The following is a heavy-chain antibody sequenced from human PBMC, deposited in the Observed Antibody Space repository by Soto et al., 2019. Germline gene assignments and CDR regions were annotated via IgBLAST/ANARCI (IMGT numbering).Heavy chain of an antibody. J-gene: IGHJ5*02. CDR3: TTADLAYYDFWTGHLDWFDP. CDR2: IKSKTDGGTT. CDR1: GFTFSNAW. D-gene: IGHD3-3*01. Sequence: GGSLRLSCAASGFTFSNAWMSWVRQAPGKGLEWVGRIKSKTDGGTTDYAAPVKGRFTISRDDSKNTLYLQMNSLKTEDTAVYYCTTADLAYYDFWTGHLDWFDPWGQGTLVTVSS. V-gene: IGHV3-15*01.